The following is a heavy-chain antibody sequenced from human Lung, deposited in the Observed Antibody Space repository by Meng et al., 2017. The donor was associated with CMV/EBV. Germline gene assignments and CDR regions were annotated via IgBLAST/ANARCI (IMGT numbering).Heavy chain of an antibody. V-gene: IGHV1-3*01. Sequence: VQVVPAGAEVKKPGASVKASCKASGYSFTTYAMHWVRQAPGQRLEWMGWINAGNGNTKYSEKFQSRVTITRDTAASTAYMELSSLRSEDTAVYYCARTGCSSSSCYDYWGQGTLVTVSS. D-gene: IGHD2-2*01. CDR1: GYSFTTYA. CDR3: ARTGCSSSSCYDY. CDR2: INAGNGNT. J-gene: IGHJ4*02.